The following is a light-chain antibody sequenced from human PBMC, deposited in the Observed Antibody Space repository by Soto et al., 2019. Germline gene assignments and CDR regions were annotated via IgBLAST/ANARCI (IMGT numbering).Light chain of an antibody. J-gene: IGKJ4*01. Sequence: EIVMTQSPGTLSVSPGERATLSCRASQSVSSNLAWYQQKPGQAPRLLIYGASTRATGIPARFSGSGSGTEFTLTISGLQSEDFAVYYCQQYNNWPPLTFGGGTKV. CDR2: GAS. CDR1: QSVSSN. V-gene: IGKV3-15*01. CDR3: QQYNNWPPLT.